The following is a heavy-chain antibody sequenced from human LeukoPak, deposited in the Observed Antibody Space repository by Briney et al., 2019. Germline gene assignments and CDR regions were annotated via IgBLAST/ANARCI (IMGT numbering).Heavy chain of an antibody. Sequence: GGSLRLSCAASGFTFSSYAMSWVRQAPGKGLEWVSTISGSGGSTNHADSVKGRFTISRDDSKNTLYLQMNSLRAEDTAVYYCARHRTASDYWGQGTLVTVSS. V-gene: IGHV3-23*01. D-gene: IGHD3-16*02. CDR3: ARHRTASDY. CDR2: ISGSGGST. CDR1: GFTFSSYA. J-gene: IGHJ4*02.